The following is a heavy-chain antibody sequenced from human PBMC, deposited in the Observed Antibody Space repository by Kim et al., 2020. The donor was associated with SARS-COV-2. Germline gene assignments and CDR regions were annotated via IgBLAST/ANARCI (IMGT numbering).Heavy chain of an antibody. Sequence: ADSGKGRFTSSRDKAKNSLYLQMNSLGAEDTALYYCAKAAAPGIAAAGAYWGQGTLVTVSS. V-gene: IGHV3-9*01. J-gene: IGHJ4*02. CDR3: AKAAAPGIAAAGAY. D-gene: IGHD6-13*01.